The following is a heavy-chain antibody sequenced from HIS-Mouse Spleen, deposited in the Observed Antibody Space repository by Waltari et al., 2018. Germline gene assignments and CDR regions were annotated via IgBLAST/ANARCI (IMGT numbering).Heavy chain of an antibody. J-gene: IGHJ2*01. CDR2: IYYSGST. V-gene: IGHV4-39*07. CDR3: AREIPYSSSWYDWYFDL. CDR1: GGSISSSSYD. Sequence: QLQLQESCPGLVKPSETLSLTCTVSGGSISSSSYDWGWIRQPPGKGLEWIGSIYYSGSTYYNPSLKSRVTISVDTSKNQFSLKLSSVTAADTAVYYCAREIPYSSSWYDWYFDLWGRGTLVTVSS. D-gene: IGHD6-13*01.